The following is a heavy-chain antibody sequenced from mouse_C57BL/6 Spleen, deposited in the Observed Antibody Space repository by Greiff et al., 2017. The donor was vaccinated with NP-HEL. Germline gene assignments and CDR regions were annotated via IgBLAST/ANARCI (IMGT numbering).Heavy chain of an antibody. CDR2: INPSSGYN. CDR1: GYTFTSYW. V-gene: IGHV1-7*01. Sequence: VQLQQSGAELAKPGASVKLSCTASGYTFTSYWMHWVKQRPGQGLEWIGYINPSSGYNKYNQKLKDKATLTADKSSSTAYMQLSSLTYADSAVYYCAREAHDYDVGARFDYWGQGTTLTVSS. CDR3: AREAHDYDVGARFDY. D-gene: IGHD2-4*01. J-gene: IGHJ2*01.